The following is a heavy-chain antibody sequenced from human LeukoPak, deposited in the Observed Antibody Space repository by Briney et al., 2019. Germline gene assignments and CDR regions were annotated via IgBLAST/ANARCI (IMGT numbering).Heavy chain of an antibody. J-gene: IGHJ6*02. CDR3: AKDDSYYDILTGYSRVNGMDV. D-gene: IGHD3-9*01. V-gene: IGHV3-23*01. CDR2: ISGSGGST. Sequence: GGSLRLSCAASGFTFSSYAMSWVRQAPGKGLEWVSAISGSGGSTYYADSVKGRFTISRDNSKNTLYLQMNSLRAEDTAVYYCAKDDSYYDILTGYSRVNGMDVWGQGTTVIVSS. CDR1: GFTFSSYA.